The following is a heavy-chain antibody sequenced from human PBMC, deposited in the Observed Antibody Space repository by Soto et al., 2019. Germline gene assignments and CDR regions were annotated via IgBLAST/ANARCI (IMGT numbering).Heavy chain of an antibody. D-gene: IGHD3-3*01. CDR3: AREMTVFGVVIGVDP. V-gene: IGHV1-18*01. Sequence: QVQLVQSGAEVKKPGASVKVSCKTSGYSFTLYNIIWVRQAPGQGLEWVGWISTHNGNTNYGQKFQGRVTMTTDRHTSTAYMALRSLRSDDTAVYCCAREMTVFGVVIGVDPWGQGTLVTVSS. J-gene: IGHJ5*02. CDR2: ISTHNGNT. CDR1: GYSFTLYN.